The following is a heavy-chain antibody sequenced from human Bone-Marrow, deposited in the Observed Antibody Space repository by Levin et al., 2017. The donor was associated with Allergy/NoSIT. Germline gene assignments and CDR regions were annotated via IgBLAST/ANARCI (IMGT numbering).Heavy chain of an antibody. CDR3: ARARGGWSGGGCYSDFDY. CDR2: INAGNGDT. D-gene: IGHD2-15*01. V-gene: IGHV1-3*01. CDR1: GYTFTNYA. Sequence: GASVKVSCKTSGYTFTNYAMHWVRQAPGQGLEWMGWINAGNGDTKYSQKFQGRVTITRDTSASTAYLELSSLRSEDTAVYYCARARGGWSGGGCYSDFDYWGQETLVTVSS. J-gene: IGHJ4*02.